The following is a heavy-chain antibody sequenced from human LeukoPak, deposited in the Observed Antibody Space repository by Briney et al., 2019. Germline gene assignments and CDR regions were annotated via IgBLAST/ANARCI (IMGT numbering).Heavy chain of an antibody. CDR3: AKAVEIYYPHDY. D-gene: IGHD3-10*01. V-gene: IGHV3-23*01. J-gene: IGHJ4*02. CDR1: GFTFSNNA. Sequence: GGSLRLSCAASGFTFSNNAMSWVRQAPGKELEWVSAISGSGGSTYYADSVKGRFTISRDNSKNTLYLQMNSLRAEDTAVYYCAKAVEIYYPHDYWGQGTLVTVPS. CDR2: ISGSGGST.